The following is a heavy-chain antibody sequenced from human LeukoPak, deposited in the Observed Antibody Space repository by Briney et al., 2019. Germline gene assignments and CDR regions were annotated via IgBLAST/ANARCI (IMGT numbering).Heavy chain of an antibody. D-gene: IGHD5-24*01. J-gene: IGHJ4*02. Sequence: SETLSLTCTVSGGSISSYYWSWLRQPPGKGLEWIGYIYYSGSTNYNPSLKSRVTISVDTSKNQFSLKLSSVTAADTAVYYCARVGGDGYNAWSFYWGQGTLVTVSS. V-gene: IGHV4-59*01. CDR2: IYYSGST. CDR3: ARVGGDGYNAWSFY. CDR1: GGSISSYY.